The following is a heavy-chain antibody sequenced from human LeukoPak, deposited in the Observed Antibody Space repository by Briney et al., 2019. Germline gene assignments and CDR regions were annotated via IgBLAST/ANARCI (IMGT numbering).Heavy chain of an antibody. CDR2: ISGSGGST. CDR1: GFTFSSHA. V-gene: IGHV3-23*01. D-gene: IGHD5-12*01. CDR3: AKDSRYGGYVGY. J-gene: IGHJ4*02. Sequence: PGGSLRLSCAASGFTFSSHAMSWVRQAPGKGLEWVSAISGSGGSTYYADSVKGRFTISRDNSKNTLYLQMNSLRAEDTAVYYCAKDSRYGGYVGYWGQGTLVTVSS.